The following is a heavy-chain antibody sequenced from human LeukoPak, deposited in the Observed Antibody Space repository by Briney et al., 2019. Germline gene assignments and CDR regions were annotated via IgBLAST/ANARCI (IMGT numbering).Heavy chain of an antibody. J-gene: IGHJ4*02. V-gene: IGHV3-7*01. CDR1: GFTFSSYW. CDR2: IKQDGSEK. Sequence: GGSLRLSCAASGFTFSSYWMSWVRQAPGKGLEWVANIKQDGSEKNYVDSVKGRFTISRDNAKNLLYLQMNSLRAEDTAVYYCARLRYFDSSHYFDYWGQGTLVTVSS. CDR3: ARLRYFDSSHYFDY. D-gene: IGHD3-9*01.